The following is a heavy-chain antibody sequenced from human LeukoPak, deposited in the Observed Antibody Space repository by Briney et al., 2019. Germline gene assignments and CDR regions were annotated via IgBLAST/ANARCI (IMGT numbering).Heavy chain of an antibody. D-gene: IGHD3-22*01. J-gene: IGHJ3*02. CDR3: ARDWAPMDYYDTPRGPFDI. CDR2: IIPIFGTA. CDR1: GGTFNSYA. Sequence: GASVKVSCKASGGTFNSYAISWVRQAPGQGLEWMGGIIPIFGTANYAQKFQGRVTITADESTSTAYMELSSLRSEDTAVYYCARDWAPMDYYDTPRGPFDIWGQGTKVTVSS. V-gene: IGHV1-69*13.